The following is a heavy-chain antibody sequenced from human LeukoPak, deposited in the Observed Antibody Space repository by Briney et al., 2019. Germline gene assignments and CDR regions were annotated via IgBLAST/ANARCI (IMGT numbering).Heavy chain of an antibody. V-gene: IGHV1-69*05. CDR1: GGTFSSYA. CDR3: ARVAMAAAGTMDV. CDR2: IIPIFGTA. J-gene: IGHJ6*03. Sequence: ASVKVSCKASGGTFSSYAISWVRQAPGQGLEWMGGIIPIFGTANYAQKFQGRVTITTDESTSTAYMELSSLRSEDTAVYYCARVAMAAAGTMDVWGKGTTVTVSS. D-gene: IGHD6-13*01.